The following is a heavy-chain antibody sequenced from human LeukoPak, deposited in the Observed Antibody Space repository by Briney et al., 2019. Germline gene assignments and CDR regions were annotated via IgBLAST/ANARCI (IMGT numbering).Heavy chain of an antibody. J-gene: IGHJ4*02. CDR3: ATSQLVLYYFDY. CDR1: GGSISSTTYY. D-gene: IGHD6-6*01. CDR2: VHYSGSI. V-gene: IGHV4-39*01. Sequence: SETLSLTCTVSGGSISSTTYYWGWIRQPPGKGLEWIGSVHYSGSIYYTSSLQSRVTISVETSKNQFSLRLSSLTAADTAVYYCATSQLVLYYFDYWGQGTLVTVSS.